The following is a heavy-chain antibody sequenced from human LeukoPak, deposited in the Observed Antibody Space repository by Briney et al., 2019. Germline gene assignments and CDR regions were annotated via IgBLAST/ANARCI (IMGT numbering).Heavy chain of an antibody. CDR3: ARLASRGGATTNWFDP. Sequence: SETLSLTCTVSGGSISSYYWSWIRQPPGKGLEWIGYIYYSGSTNYNPSLKNRVTISVDTSKNQFSLKLSSVTAADTAVYYCARLASRGGATTNWFDPWGQGTLVTVSS. D-gene: IGHD1-26*01. V-gene: IGHV4-59*01. J-gene: IGHJ5*02. CDR1: GGSISSYY. CDR2: IYYSGST.